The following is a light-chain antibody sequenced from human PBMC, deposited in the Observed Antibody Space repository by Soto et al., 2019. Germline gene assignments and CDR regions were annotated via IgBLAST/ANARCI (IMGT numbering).Light chain of an antibody. Sequence: IVLTQSRATLSLSPGERATLSCRASQSVGSYLAWYQQKPGQAPRLLIYDASNRATGIPARFSGSGSGTDSTLTISSLEPEDFAVYYCQQRSNWLTFGGGTKVDIK. V-gene: IGKV3-11*01. CDR1: QSVGSY. J-gene: IGKJ4*01. CDR3: QQRSNWLT. CDR2: DAS.